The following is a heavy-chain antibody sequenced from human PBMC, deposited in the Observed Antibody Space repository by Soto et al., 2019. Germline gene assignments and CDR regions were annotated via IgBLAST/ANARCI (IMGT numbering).Heavy chain of an antibody. J-gene: IGHJ4*02. V-gene: IGHV1-69*13. CDR1: GGTFSSYA. Sequence: SLKVSCKASGGTFSSYAISWVRQAPGQGLEWMGGIIPIFGTANYAQKFQGRVTITADESTSTAYMELSSLRSEDTAVYYCAGGHSSGRLDYCGQGTLVTVSS. CDR2: IIPIFGTA. CDR3: AGGHSSGRLDY. D-gene: IGHD3-22*01.